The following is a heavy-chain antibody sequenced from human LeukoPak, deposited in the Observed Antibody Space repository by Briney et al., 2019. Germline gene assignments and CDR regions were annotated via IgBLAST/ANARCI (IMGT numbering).Heavy chain of an antibody. CDR3: ARGSFDSSGYYVFDY. Sequence: GGSLRLSCAASGFTFTSYAMSWVRQAPGKGLEWVSAISGGGGSTYYADSVKGRFTISRDNSKNTLYLQMNTLRAEDTAVYYCARGSFDSSGYYVFDYWGQGTQVTVSS. D-gene: IGHD3-22*01. J-gene: IGHJ4*02. V-gene: IGHV3-23*01. CDR2: ISGGGGST. CDR1: GFTFTSYA.